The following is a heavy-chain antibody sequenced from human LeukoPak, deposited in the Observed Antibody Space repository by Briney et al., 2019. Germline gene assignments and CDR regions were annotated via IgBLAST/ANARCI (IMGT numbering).Heavy chain of an antibody. Sequence: ASVKVSCKVSGGTFSSYAISWVRQAPGQGLEWMGGIIPIFGIANYAQKFQGRVTITADKSTSTAYMELSSLRSEDTAVYYCGRDRGVRSLYADYWYFDLWGRGTLVTVSS. CDR2: IIPIFGIA. CDR1: GGTFSSYA. D-gene: IGHD2-8*01. J-gene: IGHJ2*01. V-gene: IGHV1-69*10. CDR3: GRDRGVRSLYADYWYFDL.